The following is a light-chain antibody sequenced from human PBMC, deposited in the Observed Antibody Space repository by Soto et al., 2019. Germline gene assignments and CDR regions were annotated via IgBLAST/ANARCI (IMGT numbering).Light chain of an antibody. Sequence: EIVMTQSPGTLSVSPGERATLSCRASQSVSSNLAWYQQKPGQAPRLLIYGASTRATGIPDRFSGSGSGTDFTLTISRLEPEDFVVYYCQHYDRAPQTFGQGTRLEIK. V-gene: IGKV3-20*01. CDR3: QHYDRAPQT. CDR1: QSVSSN. J-gene: IGKJ5*01. CDR2: GAS.